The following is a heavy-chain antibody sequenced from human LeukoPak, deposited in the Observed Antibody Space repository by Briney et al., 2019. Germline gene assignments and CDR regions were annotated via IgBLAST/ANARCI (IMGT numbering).Heavy chain of an antibody. CDR3: ARDLPSGYYDSSGYYSTSDYFDY. Sequence: ASVKVSCKASGYTFTSYYMHWVRQAPGQGLEWMGIINPSGGGTSYAQKFQGRVTMTRDTSTSTVYMELSSLRSEDTAVYYCARDLPSGYYDSSGYYSTSDYFDYWGQGTLVTVSS. J-gene: IGHJ4*02. D-gene: IGHD3-22*01. CDR2: INPSGGGT. V-gene: IGHV1-46*01. CDR1: GYTFTSYY.